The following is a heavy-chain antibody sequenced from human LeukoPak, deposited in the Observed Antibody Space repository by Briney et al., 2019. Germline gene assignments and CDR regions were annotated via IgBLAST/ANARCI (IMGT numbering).Heavy chain of an antibody. D-gene: IGHD1-26*01. Sequence: SETLSLTCTVSGGSISSYYWSWIRQPPGKGLEWLGYIYYSGSTNYNPSLKSRVTISVDTSKNQFSLKLSSVTAADTAVYYCARAGWELGRGMGVWGQGTTVTVSS. CDR1: GGSISSYY. CDR3: ARAGWELGRGMGV. CDR2: IYYSGST. V-gene: IGHV4-59*01. J-gene: IGHJ6*02.